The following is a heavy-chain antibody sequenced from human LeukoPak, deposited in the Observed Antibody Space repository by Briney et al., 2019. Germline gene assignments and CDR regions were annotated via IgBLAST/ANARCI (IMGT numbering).Heavy chain of an antibody. J-gene: IGHJ4*02. Sequence: SETLSLTCAVYGGSFSGYYWSWIRQPPGKGLEWIGEINHSGSTNYNPSLKSRVTISVDTSKNQFSLKLSSVTAADTAVYYCARFYDSSGYYFDYWGQGTLATVSS. CDR2: INHSGST. CDR1: GGSFSGYY. V-gene: IGHV4-34*01. CDR3: ARFYDSSGYYFDY. D-gene: IGHD3-22*01.